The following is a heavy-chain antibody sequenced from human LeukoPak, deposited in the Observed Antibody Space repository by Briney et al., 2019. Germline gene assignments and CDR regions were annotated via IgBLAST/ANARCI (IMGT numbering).Heavy chain of an antibody. CDR3: ARGWMRSMVRGVIITALDY. CDR1: GYTFTSYY. V-gene: IGHV1-46*01. D-gene: IGHD3-10*01. J-gene: IGHJ4*02. Sequence: GASVKVSCKASGYTFTSYYMHWVRQAPGQGLEWMGIINPSGGSTSYAQKFQGRVTMTRDTSTSTVYIELSSLRSEDTAVYYCARGWMRSMVRGVIITALDYWGQGTLVTVSS. CDR2: INPSGGST.